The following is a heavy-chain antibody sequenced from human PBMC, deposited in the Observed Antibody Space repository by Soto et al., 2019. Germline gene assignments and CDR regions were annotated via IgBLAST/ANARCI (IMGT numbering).Heavy chain of an antibody. V-gene: IGHV3-23*01. CDR2: ISYGGGTT. J-gene: IGHJ4*02. D-gene: IGHD6-13*01. CDR1: EFTFSNYA. CDR3: AKDIAAAGYYFDY. Sequence: PGGSLRLSCAASEFTFSNYAMSWVRQAPGKGLEWVSAISYGGGTTYYADSVKGRFTISRDNAKNSLYLQMNSLRAEDTALYYCAKDIAAAGYYFDYWGQGTLVTVSS.